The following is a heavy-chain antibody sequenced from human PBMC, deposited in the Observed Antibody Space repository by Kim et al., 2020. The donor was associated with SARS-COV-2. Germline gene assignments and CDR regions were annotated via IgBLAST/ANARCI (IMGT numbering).Heavy chain of an antibody. D-gene: IGHD3-10*01. CDR3: ARALCFQPCITMVRAPYYYYGMDV. J-gene: IGHJ6*02. CDR2: IIPIFGTA. Sequence: SVKVSCKASGGTFSSYAISWVRQAPGQGLEWMGGIIPIFGTANYAQKFQVRVTITADESTSTAYMELSSLRSEDTAVYYCARALCFQPCITMVRAPYYYYGMDVWGQGTTVTVSS. CDR1: GGTFSSYA. V-gene: IGHV1-69*13.